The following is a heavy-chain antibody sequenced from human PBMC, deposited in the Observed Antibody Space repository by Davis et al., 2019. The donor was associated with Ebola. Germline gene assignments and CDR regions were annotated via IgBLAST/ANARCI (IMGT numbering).Heavy chain of an antibody. Sequence: GESLNLPCASSGFTFRSYCMSWVRQAPGQGLEWVAKIKEDGSEKLEVDSVKGRFTISRDNAKDSLYLQMNSLTAEDTAVYYCVRTTYGAPEYWGQGTLVTVSS. V-gene: IGHV3-7*01. J-gene: IGHJ4*02. CDR1: GFTFRSYC. D-gene: IGHD4-17*01. CDR3: VRTTYGAPEY. CDR2: IKEDGSEK.